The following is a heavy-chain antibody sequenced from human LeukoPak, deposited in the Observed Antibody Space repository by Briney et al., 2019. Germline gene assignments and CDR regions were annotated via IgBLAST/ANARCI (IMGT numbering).Heavy chain of an antibody. V-gene: IGHV3-73*01. CDR2: IRSKANSYAT. CDR3: TSTDIYDSSGYYYWDPDAFDI. J-gene: IGHJ3*02. CDR1: GFTFSGSA. Sequence: GGSLRLSCAASGFTFSGSAMHWVRQASGKGLEWVGRIRSKANSYATAYAASVKGRFTISRDDSKNTAYLQMNSLKTEDTGVYYCTSTDIYDSSGYYYWDPDAFDIWGQGTMVTVSS. D-gene: IGHD3-22*01.